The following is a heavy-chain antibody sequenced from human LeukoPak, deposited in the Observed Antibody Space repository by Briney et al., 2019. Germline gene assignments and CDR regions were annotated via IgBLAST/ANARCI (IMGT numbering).Heavy chain of an antibody. Sequence: ASVTVSCTASGYTFTGYYMHWVRQAPGQGLEWMGWINPNSGGTNYAQKFQGRVTMTRDTSISTAYMELSRLRSDDTAVYYCARAVASARYYYYGMDVWGQGTTVTVSS. CDR1: GYTFTGYY. V-gene: IGHV1-2*02. CDR2: INPNSGGT. D-gene: IGHD6-19*01. CDR3: ARAVASARYYYYGMDV. J-gene: IGHJ6*02.